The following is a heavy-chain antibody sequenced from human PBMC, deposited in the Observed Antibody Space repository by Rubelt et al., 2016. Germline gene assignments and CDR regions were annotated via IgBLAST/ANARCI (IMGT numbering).Heavy chain of an antibody. D-gene: IGHD4-17*01. Sequence: VQLVESGGGVVQPGRSLRLSCAASGFTVSSNYMSWVRQAPGKGLEWVSAISGSGGSTYYADSVKGRFTLPRDNSKNTLYLQMNSLGAEDTAGYYWAKGGGDYNPYDYWGQGTLVTVSS. CDR2: ISGSGGST. J-gene: IGHJ4*02. CDR3: AKGGGDYNPYDY. V-gene: IGHV3-23*04. CDR1: GFTVSSNY.